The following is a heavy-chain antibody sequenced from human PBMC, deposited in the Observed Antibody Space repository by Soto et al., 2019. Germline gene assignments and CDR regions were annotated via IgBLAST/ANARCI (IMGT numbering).Heavy chain of an antibody. CDR3: ARFISGTGSDY. J-gene: IGHJ4*02. D-gene: IGHD1-20*01. V-gene: IGHV4-31*03. Sequence: SETLSLTCTVSGGSISSGGYYWSWIRQHPGKGLEWIGYIYYSGSTYYNPSLKSRVTISVDTSKDQFSLKLSSVIAADTAVYYCARFISGTGSDYWGQGTLVTVSS. CDR1: GGSISSGGYY. CDR2: IYYSGST.